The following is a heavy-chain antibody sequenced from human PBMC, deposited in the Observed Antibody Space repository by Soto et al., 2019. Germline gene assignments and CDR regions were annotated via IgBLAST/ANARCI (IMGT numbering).Heavy chain of an antibody. V-gene: IGHV3-21*01. CDR1: GFTFSSYS. D-gene: IGHD6-6*01. Sequence: GGSLRLSCAASGFTFSSYSMNWVRQAPGKGLEWVSSISSSSSYIYYADSVKGRFTISRDNAKNSLYLQMNGLRAEDTAVYYCARDTSTEYSSSSAKFDYWGQGTLVTVSS. CDR3: ARDTSTEYSSSSAKFDY. CDR2: ISSSSSYI. J-gene: IGHJ4*02.